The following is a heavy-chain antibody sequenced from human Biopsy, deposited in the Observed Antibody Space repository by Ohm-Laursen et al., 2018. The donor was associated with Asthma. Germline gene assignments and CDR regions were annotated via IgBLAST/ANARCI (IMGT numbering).Heavy chain of an antibody. V-gene: IGHV4-34*01. Sequence: GTLSLTCPVYGGSFSSNYWSWIRQTPGKGLEWLGETHNSGYTKYNQPLSIRFTLSVDTSKNQFSLRLNFVTAADTAVYYCARGSSSRLSQWELLVSGGKRAHSYYGMDVWGQGTTVTVSS. D-gene: IGHD1-26*01. J-gene: IGHJ6*02. CDR2: THNSGYT. CDR3: ARGSSSRLSQWELLVSGGKRAHSYYGMDV. CDR1: GGSFSSNY.